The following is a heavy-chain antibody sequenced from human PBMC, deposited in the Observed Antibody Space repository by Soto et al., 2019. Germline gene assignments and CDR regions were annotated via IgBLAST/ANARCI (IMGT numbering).Heavy chain of an antibody. CDR2: VSIGGST. CDR1: GFTFSSYA. V-gene: IGHV3-23*01. CDR3: AKRRGAGGHFDY. J-gene: IGHJ4*02. Sequence: DVQLLESGGALVQPEGSLRLSCAASGFTFSSYAMGWVRQGPGKGLEWVAVVSIGGSTHYADSVRGRFTISRDNSKNTLSLQMNSLTAKYTAVYFCAKRRGAGGHFDYWGQGALVTVSS. D-gene: IGHD2-15*01.